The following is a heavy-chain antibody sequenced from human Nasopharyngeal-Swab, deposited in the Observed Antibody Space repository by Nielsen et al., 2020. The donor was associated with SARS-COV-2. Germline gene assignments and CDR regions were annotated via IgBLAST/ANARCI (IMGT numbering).Heavy chain of an antibody. CDR2: IFNSGST. CDR1: FASISSNKYY. V-gene: IGHV4-39*07. J-gene: IGHJ5*02. D-gene: IGHD6-19*01. Sequence: SETLSLTCTVSFASISSNKYYWAWIRQPPGKGLEWIGSIFNSGSTYYNPSLKSRFTVLVDTSKNQFYWRLNSVTAADTAVYYCARQNGNGWPPASWLDPWGQGILVTVSS. CDR3: ARQNGNGWPPASWLDP.